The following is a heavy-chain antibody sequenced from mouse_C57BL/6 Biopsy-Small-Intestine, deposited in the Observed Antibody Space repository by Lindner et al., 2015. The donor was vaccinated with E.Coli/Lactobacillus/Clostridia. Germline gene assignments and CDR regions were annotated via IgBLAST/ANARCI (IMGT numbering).Heavy chain of an antibody. J-gene: IGHJ4*01. D-gene: IGHD3-3*01. CDR3: ASHQGPFDY. Sequence: SVKVSCKASGGTISNYAISWVRQAPGQGLEWMGEIIPAFDRRNYAQNFQGRVTITADKSTSTAYMELSSLRSDDTAMYYCASHQGPFDYWGQGTLVTVSS. CDR2: IIPAFDRR. CDR1: GGTISNYA. V-gene: IGHV1S61*01.